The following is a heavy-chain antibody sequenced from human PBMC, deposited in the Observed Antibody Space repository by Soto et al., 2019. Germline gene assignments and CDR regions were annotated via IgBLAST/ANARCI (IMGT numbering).Heavy chain of an antibody. V-gene: IGHV1-3*01. J-gene: IGHJ4*02. CDR1: GYTFTRYG. CDR2: IHVGNGNT. Sequence: QVQLVQSGVEVKKPGASVKVSCKASGYTFTRYGMHWVRQAPGQRLEWMGWIHVGNGNTEYSQKFQGRVTIARETSVSTGYMELSSLRSEDTAIYYCGRTYCSSTSCYSIDYWGQGTLVTVSS. CDR3: GRTYCSSTSCYSIDY. D-gene: IGHD2-2*01.